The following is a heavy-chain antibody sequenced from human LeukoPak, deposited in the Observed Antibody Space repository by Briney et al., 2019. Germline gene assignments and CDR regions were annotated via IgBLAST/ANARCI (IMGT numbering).Heavy chain of an antibody. V-gene: IGHV3-23*01. J-gene: IGHJ6*02. CDR3: AKLTMIKNGMDV. Sequence: PGGSLRLSCVASGFSFNNFAMTWVRQAPGKGLEWVSTISDYEHYADSVKGRFTISRDNSKNTLYLQMNSLRAEDTAVYYCAKLTMIKNGMDVWGQGTTVTVSS. CDR2: ISDYE. D-gene: IGHD3-22*01. CDR1: GFSFNNFA.